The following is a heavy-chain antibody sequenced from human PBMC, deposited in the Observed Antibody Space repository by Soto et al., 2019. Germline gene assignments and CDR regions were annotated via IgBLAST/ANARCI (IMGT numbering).Heavy chain of an antibody. D-gene: IGHD1-1*01. CDR3: ARELERRSGMDV. V-gene: IGHV3-30-3*01. CDR1: GFTFSSYA. Sequence: QVQLVESGGGVVQPGRSLRLSCAASGFTFSSYAMHWVRQAPGKGLEWVAVISYDGSNKYYADSVKGRFTISRDNSKNTLYLQMNSLRAEDTAVYYCARELERRSGMDVWGQGTTVTVSS. CDR2: ISYDGSNK. J-gene: IGHJ6*02.